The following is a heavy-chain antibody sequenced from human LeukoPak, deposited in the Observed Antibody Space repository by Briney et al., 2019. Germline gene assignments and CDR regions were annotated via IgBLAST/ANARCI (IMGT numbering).Heavy chain of an antibody. CDR1: GFTFDDYG. Sequence: PGGSLRLSCAASGFTFDDYGMSWVRQAPGKGLEWVSSIDWNGGSTGYADSVKGRFTISRDNAKKSLYLQMNSLRAEDTAVYYCVSKEDYYDSSGYIYWGRGTLVTVSS. D-gene: IGHD3-22*01. CDR2: IDWNGGST. CDR3: VSKEDYYDSSGYIY. V-gene: IGHV3-20*04. J-gene: IGHJ4*02.